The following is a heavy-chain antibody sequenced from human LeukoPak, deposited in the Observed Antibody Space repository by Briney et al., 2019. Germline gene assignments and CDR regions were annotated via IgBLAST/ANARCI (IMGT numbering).Heavy chain of an antibody. CDR1: GFTFSSYS. Sequence: PGGSLRLSCAASGFTFSSYSMNWVRQAPGKGLEWVSSISSSSSYIYYADLVKGRFTISRDNAKNSLYLQMNSLRAEDTAVYYCNPYYYDSSGYYYDYWGQGTLVAVSS. CDR2: ISSSSSYI. J-gene: IGHJ4*02. D-gene: IGHD3-22*01. CDR3: NPYYYDSSGYYYDY. V-gene: IGHV3-21*01.